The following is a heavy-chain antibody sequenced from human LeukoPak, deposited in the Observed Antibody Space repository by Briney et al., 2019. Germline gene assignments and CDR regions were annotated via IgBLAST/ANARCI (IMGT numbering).Heavy chain of an antibody. CDR1: VFTFSRYE. CDR3: ARALPSYSRGWTFDY. J-gene: IGHJ4*02. CDR2: ISSSGSTI. Sequence: PGGSLRLSCAASVFTFSRYEMNCVRDAPGKGLEWGSYISSSGSTIYYADSVKGRFTISRDNAKNSLYLQMNSLRAEDTAVYYCARALPSYSRGWTFDYWGQGTLVTVSS. D-gene: IGHD6-19*01. V-gene: IGHV3-48*03.